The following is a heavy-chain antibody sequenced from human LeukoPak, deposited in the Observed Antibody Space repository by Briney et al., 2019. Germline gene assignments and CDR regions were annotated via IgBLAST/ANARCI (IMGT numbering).Heavy chain of an antibody. Sequence: PGGSLRLSCAASGFTFSSYSMNWVRQAPGKGLEWVSYISSTSSIIYYADSLKGRFTISRDNAKNSLYLQMNSLRAEDTAVYYCARDRCHDYYMDVWGKGTTVTVSS. J-gene: IGHJ6*03. CDR1: GFTFSSYS. D-gene: IGHD4-17*01. V-gene: IGHV3-48*01. CDR2: ISSTSSII. CDR3: ARDRCHDYYMDV.